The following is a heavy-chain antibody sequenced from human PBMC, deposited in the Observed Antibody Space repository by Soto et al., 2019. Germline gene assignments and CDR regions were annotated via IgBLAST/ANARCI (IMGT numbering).Heavy chain of an antibody. Sequence: QVQLVESGGGVVQPGRSLRLSCAASGFTFSSYAMHWVRQAPGKGLEWVAVISYDGSNKYYADSVKGRFTITRDNSKNTLYLQMSRLRAEDTALYYCARDDGGSGCTLNYWGQGTLVTVSS. D-gene: IGHD6-19*01. V-gene: IGHV3-30-3*01. CDR2: ISYDGSNK. J-gene: IGHJ4*02. CDR3: ARDDGGSGCTLNY. CDR1: GFTFSSYA.